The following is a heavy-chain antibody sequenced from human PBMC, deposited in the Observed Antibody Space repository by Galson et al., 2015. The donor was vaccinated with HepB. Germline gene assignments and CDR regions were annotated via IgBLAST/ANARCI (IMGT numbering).Heavy chain of an antibody. CDR2: ISSSSTTI. CDR3: ARDPRYYDRSGYYGANDY. V-gene: IGHV3-48*04. CDR1: S. D-gene: IGHD3-22*01. J-gene: IGHJ4*02. Sequence: SMNWVRQAPGKGLQWISYISSSSTTIYYADSVKGRFTISRDNAKNSLYLQMNSLRAEDTAVYYCARDPRYYDRSGYYGANDYWGQGTLVTVSS.